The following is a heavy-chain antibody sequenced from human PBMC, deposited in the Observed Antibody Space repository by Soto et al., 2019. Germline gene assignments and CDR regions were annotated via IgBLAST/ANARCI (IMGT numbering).Heavy chain of an antibody. Sequence: QVQLQQWGAGLLKPSETLSLTCAVYGGSFSGYYWSWIRQPPGKGLEWIGEINHSGSTNYNPSLKSRVTISVDTSKNQFSLKLSSVTAADTAVYYCARDPYDFWSGFPSYGMDVWGQGTTVTVSS. V-gene: IGHV4-34*01. J-gene: IGHJ6*02. CDR3: ARDPYDFWSGFPSYGMDV. CDR1: GGSFSGYY. D-gene: IGHD3-3*01. CDR2: INHSGST.